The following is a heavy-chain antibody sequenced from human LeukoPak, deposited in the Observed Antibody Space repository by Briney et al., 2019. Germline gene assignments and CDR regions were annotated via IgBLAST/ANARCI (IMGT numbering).Heavy chain of an antibody. CDR1: GYTFTSYD. J-gene: IGHJ3*02. D-gene: IGHD3-22*01. Sequence: ASVKVSCKASGYTFTSYDINWVRQAPGQGLEWMGWMNPNIGDTGYAQKFQGRVTMTRDTSTSTVYMELSSLRSEDTAVCYCARPSSGFVIGAFDIWGQGTMVTVSS. CDR2: MNPNIGDT. V-gene: IGHV1-8*01. CDR3: ARPSSGFVIGAFDI.